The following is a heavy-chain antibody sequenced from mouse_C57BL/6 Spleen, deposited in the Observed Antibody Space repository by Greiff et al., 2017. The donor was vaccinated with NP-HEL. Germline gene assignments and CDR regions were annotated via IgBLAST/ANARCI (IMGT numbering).Heavy chain of an antibody. J-gene: IGHJ3*01. V-gene: IGHV6-3*01. CDR2: IRLKSDNYAT. D-gene: IGHD2-4*01. Sequence: EVKLVESGGGLVQPGGSMKLSCVASGFTFSNYWMNWVRQSPEKGLEWVAQIRLKSDNYATHYAESVKGRFTISRDDSKSSVYLQMNNLRAEDTGIYYCTGPYDYAQFAYWGQGTLVTVSA. CDR1: GFTFSNYW. CDR3: TGPYDYAQFAY.